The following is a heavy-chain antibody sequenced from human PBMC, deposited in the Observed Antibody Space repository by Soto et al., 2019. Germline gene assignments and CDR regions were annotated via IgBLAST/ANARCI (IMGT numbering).Heavy chain of an antibody. Sequence: GGSLRLSCAASGFTFSIYWMSWFRQAPGKGLEWVANIKQDGSEKYYVDSVKGRFTISRDNAKNSLYLQMNSLRAEDTAVYYCAREGYGDYVDYFDYWGQGTLVTVSS. CDR3: AREGYGDYVDYFDY. J-gene: IGHJ4*02. CDR2: IKQDGSEK. CDR1: GFTFSIYW. D-gene: IGHD4-17*01. V-gene: IGHV3-7*01.